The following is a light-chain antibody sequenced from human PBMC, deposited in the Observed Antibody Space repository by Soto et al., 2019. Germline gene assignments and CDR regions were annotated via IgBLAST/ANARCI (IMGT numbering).Light chain of an antibody. J-gene: IGKJ2*01. Sequence: EMVLTQSPDPLSLSPGETATLSCRASQSVTMSYLAWYQQRPGQAPRLLIYGASSRAAGIPDRFSGSGSGTDFTLTISRLEPEDFAVYYCQQYGSSRTFGQGTKLEIK. CDR3: QQYGSSRT. CDR2: GAS. CDR1: QSVTMSY. V-gene: IGKV3-20*01.